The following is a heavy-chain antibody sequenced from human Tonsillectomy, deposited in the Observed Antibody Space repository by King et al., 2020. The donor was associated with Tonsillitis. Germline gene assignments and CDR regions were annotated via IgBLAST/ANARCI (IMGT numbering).Heavy chain of an antibody. CDR1: GFTVSSSY. CDR3: AGDIRYPSGYTSGWPRFDY. D-gene: IGHD6-19*01. V-gene: IGHV3-66*01. J-gene: IGHJ4*02. Sequence: VQLVESGGGLVQPGGSLRLSCGASGFTVSSSYMSWVRQAPGKGLEWVSVIYGGDTTYYADSVKGRFTISRDNSKNTLYLQMNSLRAEDTALYYCAGDIRYPSGYTSGWPRFDYWGQGALVTVSS. CDR2: IYGGDTT.